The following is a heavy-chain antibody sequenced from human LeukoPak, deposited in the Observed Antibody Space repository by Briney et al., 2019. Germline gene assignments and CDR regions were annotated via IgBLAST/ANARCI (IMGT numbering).Heavy chain of an antibody. CDR2: ISGSGDST. V-gene: IGHV3-23*01. J-gene: IGHJ4*02. Sequence: GGSLRLSCAASGFPFSSYAMSWVRQAPGKGLEWVSAISGSGDSTYYADSVKGRFTISRDNSKNTLYLQMNSLRAEDTAVYYCARDPAYDSSGYWHWGQGTLVTVSS. CDR1: GFPFSSYA. D-gene: IGHD3-22*01. CDR3: ARDPAYDSSGYWH.